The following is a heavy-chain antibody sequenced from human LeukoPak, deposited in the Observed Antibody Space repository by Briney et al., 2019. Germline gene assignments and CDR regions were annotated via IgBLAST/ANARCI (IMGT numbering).Heavy chain of an antibody. CDR3: AKSITIFGVVIPRFDY. J-gene: IGHJ4*02. CDR1: GFTXXXXX. Sequence: PGGSLRLSCAASGFTXXXXXXXXXXXXPXXXXXXXXXXXGSGGSTYYADSVKGRFTISRDNSKNTLYLQMNSLRAEDTAVYYCAKSITIFGVVIPRFDYWGQGTLVTVSS. V-gene: IGHV3-23*01. CDR2: XXGSGGST. D-gene: IGHD3-3*01.